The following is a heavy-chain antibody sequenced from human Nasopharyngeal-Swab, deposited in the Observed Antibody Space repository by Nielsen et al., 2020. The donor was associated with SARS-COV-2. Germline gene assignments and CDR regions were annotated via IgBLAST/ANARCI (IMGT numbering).Heavy chain of an antibody. J-gene: IGHJ4*02. D-gene: IGHD3-22*01. CDR1: GYTFTSYD. CDR3: ARSDYDSSGYFN. V-gene: IGHV1-8*01. Sequence: ASVKVSCKASGYTFTSYDINWVRQATGQGLEWMGWMNPNSGNTGYAQKFQGRVTMTRNTSISTAYMELSNLRSEDTAVYYCARSDYDSSGYFNWGQGTLVTVSS. CDR2: MNPNSGNT.